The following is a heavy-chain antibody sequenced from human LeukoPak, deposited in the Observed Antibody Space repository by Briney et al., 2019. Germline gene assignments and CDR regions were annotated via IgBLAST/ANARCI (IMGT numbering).Heavy chain of an antibody. V-gene: IGHV3-30*18. CDR2: ISYDGSNK. D-gene: IGHD3-10*01. CDR1: GFTFSSYG. J-gene: IGHJ4*02. Sequence: GGSLRLSCAASGFTFSSYGMHWVRQAPGKGLEWVAVISYDGSNKYYADSVKGRFTISRDNSKSTLYLQMNSLRAEDTAVYYCAKDRTGSGSYFYWGQGTLVTVSS. CDR3: AKDRTGSGSYFY.